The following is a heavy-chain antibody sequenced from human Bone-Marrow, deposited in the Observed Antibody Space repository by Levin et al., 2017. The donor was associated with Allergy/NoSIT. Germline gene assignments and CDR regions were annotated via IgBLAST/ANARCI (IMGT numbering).Heavy chain of an antibody. D-gene: IGHD3-16*02. CDR2: INHSGST. CDR3: ARVDSDYIWGSYRYTGTFDY. V-gene: IGHV4-34*01. Sequence: SETLSLTCAVYGGSFSGYYWSWIRQPPGKGLEWIGEINHSGSTNYNPSLKSRVTISVDTSKNQFSLKLSSVTAADTAVYYCARVDSDYIWGSYRYTGTFDYWGQGTLVTVSS. J-gene: IGHJ4*02. CDR1: GGSFSGYY.